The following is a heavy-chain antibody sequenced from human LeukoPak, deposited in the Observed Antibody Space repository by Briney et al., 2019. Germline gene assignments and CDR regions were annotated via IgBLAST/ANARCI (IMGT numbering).Heavy chain of an antibody. V-gene: IGHV1-2*02. Sequence: ASVKVSCKASGYTFTGYYMHWVRQAPGQGLEWMGSINPNSGGTNYAQKFQGRVTMTRDTSISTAYMELSRLRSDDTAVYYCARGRGEQQLAPPFDYWGQGTLVTVSS. CDR1: GYTFTGYY. D-gene: IGHD6-13*01. J-gene: IGHJ4*02. CDR3: ARGRGEQQLAPPFDY. CDR2: INPNSGGT.